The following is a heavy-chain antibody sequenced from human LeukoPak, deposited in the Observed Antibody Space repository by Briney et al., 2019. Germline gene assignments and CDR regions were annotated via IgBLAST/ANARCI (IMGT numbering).Heavy chain of an antibody. CDR1: GFTFSSYW. CDR2: ISYDGSNK. J-gene: IGHJ6*02. D-gene: IGHD5-18*01. CDR3: AKGGYSSYYYYGMDV. V-gene: IGHV3-30*18. Sequence: GGSLRLSCAASGFTFSSYWMSWGRQAPGKGLEWVAVISYDGSNKYYADSVKGRFTISRDNSKNTLYLQMNSLRAEDTAVYYCAKGGYSSYYYYGMDVWGQGTTVTVSS.